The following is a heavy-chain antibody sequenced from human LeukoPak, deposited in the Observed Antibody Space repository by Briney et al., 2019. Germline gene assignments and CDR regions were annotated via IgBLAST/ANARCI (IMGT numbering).Heavy chain of an antibody. CDR1: GDSISSYY. CDR3: ARRRGAAGLYYYYGMDV. D-gene: IGHD6-19*01. Sequence: SETLSLTCTVSGDSISSYYWSWIRQPSGKGLEWIGYISYSGSTNYNPSLKSRVTISLDTPKNQFSLKLNSVTAADTAVYYCARRRGAAGLYYYYGMDVWGQGTTVTVSS. V-gene: IGHV4-59*08. J-gene: IGHJ6*02. CDR2: ISYSGST.